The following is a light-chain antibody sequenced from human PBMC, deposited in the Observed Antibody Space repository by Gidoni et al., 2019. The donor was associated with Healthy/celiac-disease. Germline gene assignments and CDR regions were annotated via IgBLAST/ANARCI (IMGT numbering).Light chain of an antibody. CDR1: QSVSSN. CDR3: QQYNNWLTWT. Sequence: EIVMTQSPATLSVSPGERATLSCRASQSVSSNLAWYQQKPGQAPRLLIYGASTRATGSPARCSGSGSGTEFTLTISSLQSEDFAVYYCQQYNNWLTWTFGQGTKVEIK. V-gene: IGKV3-15*01. J-gene: IGKJ1*01. CDR2: GAS.